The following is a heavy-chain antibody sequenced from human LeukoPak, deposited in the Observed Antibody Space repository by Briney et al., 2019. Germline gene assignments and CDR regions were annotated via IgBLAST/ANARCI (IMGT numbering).Heavy chain of an antibody. CDR2: IYYSGST. J-gene: IGHJ4*02. Sequence: SETLSLTCTVSSGPISSYYWSWIRQPPGKGLEWIGYIYYSGSTNYNPSLKSRVTISVDTSKNQFSLKLSSVTAADTAVYYCARVRVRGVIDYWGQGTLVTVSS. CDR1: SGPISSYY. D-gene: IGHD3-10*01. CDR3: ARVRVRGVIDY. V-gene: IGHV4-59*01.